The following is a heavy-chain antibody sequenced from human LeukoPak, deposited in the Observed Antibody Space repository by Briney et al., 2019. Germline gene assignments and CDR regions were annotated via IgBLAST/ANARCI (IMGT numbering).Heavy chain of an antibody. V-gene: IGHV1-69*06. D-gene: IGHD4-17*01. Sequence: SVKVSCKASGGTFSSYAISWVRQAPGQGLEWMGGIIPIFGTANYAQKFQGRVTITADKSTSTAYMELSSLRSEDTAVYYCAREVYGRGGFDYWGQGTLVTVSS. CDR3: AREVYGRGGFDY. CDR1: GGTFSSYA. J-gene: IGHJ4*02. CDR2: IIPIFGTA.